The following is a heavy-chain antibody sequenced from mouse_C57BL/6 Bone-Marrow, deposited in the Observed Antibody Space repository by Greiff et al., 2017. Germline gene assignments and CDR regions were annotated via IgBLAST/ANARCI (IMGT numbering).Heavy chain of an antibody. D-gene: IGHD1-1*02. CDR1: GFTIKNTY. J-gene: IGHJ2*01. Sequence: VQLQQSVAELVRPGASVKLSCTASGFTIKNTYMHWVKQRPEQGLEWIGRIDPANGNTNYAPKFPGKATITADTSSNTAYLQLSSLTSEDTAIYYCARGVAPFDYWGQGTTLTVSS. CDR3: ARGVAPFDY. CDR2: IDPANGNT. V-gene: IGHV14-3*01.